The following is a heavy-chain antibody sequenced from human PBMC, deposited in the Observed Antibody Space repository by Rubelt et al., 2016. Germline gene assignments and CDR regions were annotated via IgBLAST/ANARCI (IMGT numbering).Heavy chain of an antibody. CDR1: GFTFTSYY. CDR2: INPSGGST. J-gene: IGHJ5*02. Sequence: QVQLVQSGAEVKKPGASVKVSCKASGFTFTSYYMHWVRQAPGQGLEWMGIINPSGGSTSYAQKFPGRVTRTRDTSTSTVYMELSSLRSEDTAVYYCARSPRYDFEDNWFDPWGQGTLVTVSS. D-gene: IGHD3-3*01. V-gene: IGHV1-46*01. CDR3: ARSPRYDFEDNWFDP.